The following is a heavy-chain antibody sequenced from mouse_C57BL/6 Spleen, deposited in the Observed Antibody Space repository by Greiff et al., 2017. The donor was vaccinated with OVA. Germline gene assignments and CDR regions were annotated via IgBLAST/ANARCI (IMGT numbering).Heavy chain of an antibody. CDR3: ARSYYGNYVGYFDY. V-gene: IGHV1-54*01. D-gene: IGHD2-10*01. CDR1: GYAFTNYL. J-gene: IGHJ2*01. Sequence: VQLQQSGAELVRPGTSVKVSCKASGYAFTNYLIEWVKQRPGQGLEWIGVINPGSGGTNYNEKLKGKATLTADKSSSTAYMQLSSLTSEDSAVYFCARSYYGNYVGYFDYWGQGTTLTVSS. CDR2: INPGSGGT.